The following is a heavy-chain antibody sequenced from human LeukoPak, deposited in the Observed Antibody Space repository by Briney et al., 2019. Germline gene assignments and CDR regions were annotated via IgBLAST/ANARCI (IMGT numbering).Heavy chain of an antibody. V-gene: IGHV4-61*01. J-gene: IGHJ4*02. CDR1: GYSISSGYY. Sequence: SETLSLTCTVSGYSISSGYYWGWIRQPPGKGLEWIGYIYYSESTNYNPSLESRVTISVDTSKNQFSLNLSSVSAADTAVYYCAREGVDTAMVRGYYFDYWGQGTLVTVSS. D-gene: IGHD5-18*01. CDR3: AREGVDTAMVRGYYFDY. CDR2: IYYSEST.